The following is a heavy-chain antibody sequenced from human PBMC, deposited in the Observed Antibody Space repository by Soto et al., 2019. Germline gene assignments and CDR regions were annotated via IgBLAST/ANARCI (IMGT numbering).Heavy chain of an antibody. Sequence: QVVLEESGTELKKPGASVKVSCRTSGYTFTNFGLTWVRQAPGQGLEWMGWINTYNANTKYAQKSQGRLAMTIDPSTTAAYMGLRGLKSADTAIYSWAQDGVDETAPVTGGSWGQGTLVIVPS. CDR3: AQDGVDETAPVTGGS. D-gene: IGHD3-10*01. CDR2: INTYNANT. J-gene: IGHJ4*02. CDR1: GYTFTNFG. V-gene: IGHV1-18*01.